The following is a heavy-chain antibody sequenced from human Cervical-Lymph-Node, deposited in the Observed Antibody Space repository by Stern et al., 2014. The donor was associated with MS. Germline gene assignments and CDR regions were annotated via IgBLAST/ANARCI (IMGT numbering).Heavy chain of an antibody. D-gene: IGHD2-15*01. CDR1: EYTHNNYL. CDR3: AVRYCSGGRCYSVPDV. CDR2: INPSGAT. J-gene: IGHJ6*02. Sequence: EHLVESGSEVKKPGASVKVSCKASEYTHNNYLIHWVRQAPGQRPDWMGVINPSGATNYAQKVQDRVTMTTDASTSTFYMELSRLRSEDTAVYYCAVRYCSGGRCYSVPDVWGQGTTVIVSS. V-gene: IGHV1-46*02.